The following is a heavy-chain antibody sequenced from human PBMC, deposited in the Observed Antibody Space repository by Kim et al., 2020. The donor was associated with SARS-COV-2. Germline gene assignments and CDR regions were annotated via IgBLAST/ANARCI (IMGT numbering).Heavy chain of an antibody. CDR1: GGSISSSSYY. J-gene: IGHJ3*02. V-gene: IGHV4-39*01. CDR3: ARSLYGTTGTTYAFDM. CDR2: IYYSGST. Sequence: SETLSLTCTVSGGSISSSSYYWGWIRQPPGKGLEWVGSIYYSGSTYYNPSLKSRVTISVDTSKNQFSLKLSSVTAADTAVYYCARSLYGTTGTTYAFDMWGQGTMVTVSS. D-gene: IGHD1-1*01.